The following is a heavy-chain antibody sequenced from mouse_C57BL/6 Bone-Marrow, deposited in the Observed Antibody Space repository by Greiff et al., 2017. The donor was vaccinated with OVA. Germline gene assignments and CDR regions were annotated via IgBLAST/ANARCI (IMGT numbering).Heavy chain of an antibody. Sequence: VQLQQPGTELVKPGASVKLSCKASGYTFTSYWMHWVKQRPGQGLEWIGNINPSHGGTNYNEKFKSKATLTVDKASSTAYMQLSSLTSEDSAVYYCARDNYYGNYSFAYWGQGTLVTVSA. D-gene: IGHD2-1*01. J-gene: IGHJ3*01. V-gene: IGHV1-53*01. CDR2: INPSHGGT. CDR3: ARDNYYGNYSFAY. CDR1: GYTFTSYW.